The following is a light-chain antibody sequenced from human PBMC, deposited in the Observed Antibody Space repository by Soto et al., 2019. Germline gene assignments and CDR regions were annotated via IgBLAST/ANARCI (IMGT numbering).Light chain of an antibody. V-gene: IGKV1-5*03. CDR3: QHYNSS. Sequence: DIQMTQSPSTLSASVGDRVTITCRASQSIRSWLAWYQQKPGKAPKLLIYKASSLEGGVPSRFSGSGSGTAFTLTISSLQPDDFATYYCQHYNSSFGQGTKLEIK. CDR1: QSIRSW. CDR2: KAS. J-gene: IGKJ2*01.